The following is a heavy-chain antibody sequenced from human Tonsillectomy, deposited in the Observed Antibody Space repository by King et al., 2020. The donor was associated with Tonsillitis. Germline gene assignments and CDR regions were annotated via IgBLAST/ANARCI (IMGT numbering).Heavy chain of an antibody. D-gene: IGHD3-22*01. CDR2: GNPDSGGT. Sequence: QLVQSGAEVKNPGASVKVSCKASGYSFSDYYIHWVRQAPGQGLDWVGWGNPDSGGTRYAEKFQGRVTMTRDTSIKTAYMELSRLRSDDTAVYYCARSHVVVTLDVWGQGTLVTVSS. V-gene: IGHV1-2*02. J-gene: IGHJ4*02. CDR1: GYSFSDYY. CDR3: ARSHVVVTLDV.